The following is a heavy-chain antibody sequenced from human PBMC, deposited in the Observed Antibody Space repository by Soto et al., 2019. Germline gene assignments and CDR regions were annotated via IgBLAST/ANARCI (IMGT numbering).Heavy chain of an antibody. Sequence: QMQLVQSGAEVKKTGSSVTVSCKALGNTFTYRYLHWVRQAPGQALEWMGWITPFSGDVHYAQKFQERVNITRDRSIKPAYMQMSSLRFEDTGLYFCASGGPRSGPFTWEPPDPWGQGTLVTVSS. CDR3: ASGGPRSGPFTWEPPDP. V-gene: IGHV1-45*02. CDR1: GNTFTYRY. D-gene: IGHD1-26*01. J-gene: IGHJ5*01. CDR2: ITPFSGDV.